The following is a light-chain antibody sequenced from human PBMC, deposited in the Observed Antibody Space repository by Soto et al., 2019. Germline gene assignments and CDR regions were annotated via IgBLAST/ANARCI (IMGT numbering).Light chain of an antibody. Sequence: DIQMTQSPSTLSASVGDGVTITCRASQSIGSWLAWYQQKPGEAPKLLISKATNLQSGVPSRFSGSGPGTDFSLTISSLQPVDSATYFCQQYNDFQYSFGPGTKLEI. CDR3: QQYNDFQYS. CDR2: KAT. J-gene: IGKJ2*01. CDR1: QSIGSW. V-gene: IGKV1-5*03.